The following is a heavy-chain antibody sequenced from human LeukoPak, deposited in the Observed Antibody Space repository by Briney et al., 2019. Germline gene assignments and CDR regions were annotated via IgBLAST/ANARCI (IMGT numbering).Heavy chain of an antibody. J-gene: IGHJ4*02. CDR2: INPNSDGT. CDR3: ARETFRGVISY. CDR1: GYTFTGYY. D-gene: IGHD3-10*01. Sequence: ASVKVSCKASGYTFTGYYMHWVRQAPGQGLEWMGWINPNSDGTNYAQKFQGRVTMTRDTSISTAYMELSRLRSDDTAVYYCARETFRGVISYWGQGTLVTVSS. V-gene: IGHV1-2*02.